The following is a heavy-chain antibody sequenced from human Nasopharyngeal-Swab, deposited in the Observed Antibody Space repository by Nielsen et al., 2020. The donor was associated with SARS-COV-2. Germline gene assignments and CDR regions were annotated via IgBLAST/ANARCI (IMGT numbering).Heavy chain of an antibody. CDR1: GFTFSSYS. Sequence: GESLKISCAASGFTFSSYSMNWVRQAPGKGLEWVSSISSSSSYIYYADSVKGRFTISRDNAKNSLYLQMNSLRAEDTAVYYCARDSSSSDADAFDIWGQGTMVTVSS. CDR2: ISSSSSYI. J-gene: IGHJ3*02. V-gene: IGHV3-21*01. CDR3: ARDSSSSDADAFDI. D-gene: IGHD6-6*01.